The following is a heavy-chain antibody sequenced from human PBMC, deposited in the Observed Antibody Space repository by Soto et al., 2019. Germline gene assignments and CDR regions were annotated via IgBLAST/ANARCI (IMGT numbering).Heavy chain of an antibody. CDR1: GGTFSSYA. D-gene: IGHD1-26*01. CDR3: ARVRGVGATYNYYYYGMDV. Sequence: ASVKVSFKASGGTFSSYAISWLRQAPGQGLEWMGGIIPIFGTANYAQKFQGRVTITADESTSTAYMELSSLRSEDTAVYYCARVRGVGATYNYYYYGMDVWGQGTTVTVSS. CDR2: IIPIFGTA. V-gene: IGHV1-69*13. J-gene: IGHJ6*02.